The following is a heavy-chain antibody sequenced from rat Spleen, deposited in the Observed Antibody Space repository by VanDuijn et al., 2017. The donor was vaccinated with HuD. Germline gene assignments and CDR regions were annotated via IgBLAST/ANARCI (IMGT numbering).Heavy chain of an antibody. CDR3: ARPTTGIPFNY. J-gene: IGHJ2*01. CDR1: GFTFSNYG. CDR2: ISYDGSSS. V-gene: IGHV5-7*01. Sequence: EVQLVESGGGLVQPGRSLKLSCAASGFTFSNYGMHWIRQTPKKGLERVAIISYDGSSSYYRDAVKGRFTISRDNAESTLFLQMDSLRSEDTATYYCARPTTGIPFNYWGQGVMVTVSS. D-gene: IGHD1-9*01.